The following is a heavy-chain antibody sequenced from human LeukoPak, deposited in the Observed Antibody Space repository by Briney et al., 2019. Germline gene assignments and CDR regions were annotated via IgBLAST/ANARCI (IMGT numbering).Heavy chain of an antibody. J-gene: IGHJ4*02. V-gene: IGHV3-21*01. CDR3: AKGGFGGPAAYKSAFYY. D-gene: IGHD2-2*01. Sequence: GGSLRLSCAASGFTFSSYSMNWVRQAPGKGLEWVSSISSSSSYIYYADSVKGRFTISRDNAKNSLYLQMNSLRAEDTAVYYCAKGGFGGPAAYKSAFYYRGQGTLVTVSS. CDR1: GFTFSSYS. CDR2: ISSSSSYI.